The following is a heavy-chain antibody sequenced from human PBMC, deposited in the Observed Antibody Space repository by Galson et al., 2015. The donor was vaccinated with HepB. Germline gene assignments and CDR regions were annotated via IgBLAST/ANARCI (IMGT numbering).Heavy chain of an antibody. Sequence: ETLSLTCTVSGGSLSSGSHYWSWIRQPPGKGLEWIGLTYDRGSTNYNPSLESRVTISMDTSKNQFSLKLTSVTAADTALYYCARGRGYGYGIDYWGQGTLVTVSS. CDR1: GGSLSSGSHY. V-gene: IGHV4-61*01. J-gene: IGHJ4*02. D-gene: IGHD5-18*01. CDR3: ARGRGYGYGIDY. CDR2: TYDRGST.